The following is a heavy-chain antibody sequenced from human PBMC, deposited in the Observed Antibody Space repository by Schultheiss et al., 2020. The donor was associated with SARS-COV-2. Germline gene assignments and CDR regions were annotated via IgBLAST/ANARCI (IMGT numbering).Heavy chain of an antibody. CDR3: AREYIAAVVGGAFDI. Sequence: GESLKISCAASEFTFSSYVMSWVRQAPGKGLEWVSAISGSGGSTYYADSVKGRFTISRDNSKNSLYLQMNSLRAEDTAVYYCAREYIAAVVGGAFDIWGQGTMVTVSS. CDR1: EFTFSSYV. D-gene: IGHD6-13*01. V-gene: IGHV3-23*01. J-gene: IGHJ3*02. CDR2: ISGSGGST.